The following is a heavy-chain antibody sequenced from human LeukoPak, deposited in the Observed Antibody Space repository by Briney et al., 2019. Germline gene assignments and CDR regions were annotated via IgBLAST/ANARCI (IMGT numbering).Heavy chain of an antibody. V-gene: IGHV3-74*01. D-gene: IGHD6-19*01. CDR3: ATKQWLAPPPDS. CDR1: GFTFSKYW. J-gene: IGHJ4*02. Sequence: GGSLRLSCAASGFTFSKYWMLWVRQAPGKGLESVSRINTDGTVTTYADSVKGRFTVSSGNADNTMFLQMNSVRDEDTAVYYCATKQWLAPPPDSWGQGTPVTVSS. CDR2: INTDGTVT.